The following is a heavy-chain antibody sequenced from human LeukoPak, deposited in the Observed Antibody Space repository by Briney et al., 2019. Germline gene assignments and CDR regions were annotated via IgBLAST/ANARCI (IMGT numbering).Heavy chain of an antibody. J-gene: IGHJ6*02. D-gene: IGHD2-2*01. CDR2: ISYSGST. V-gene: IGHV4-59*01. Sequence: SETLSLTCTVSGGSISSYYWSWIRQPPGKGLEWIGYISYSGSTAYNPSLKSRVTILLETPKTQFSLRLNSVTAADTALYYCARDKYQLARSVRHYGLDVWGQGTTVIVSS. CDR3: ARDKYQLARSVRHYGLDV. CDR1: GGSISSYY.